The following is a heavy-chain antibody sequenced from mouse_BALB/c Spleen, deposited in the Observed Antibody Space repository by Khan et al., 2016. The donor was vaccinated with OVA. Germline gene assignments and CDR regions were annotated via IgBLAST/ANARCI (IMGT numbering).Heavy chain of an antibody. CDR3: TRPAYDGYYDY. CDR2: ISTYSGNT. Sequence: QVQLQQFGPELVRPGVSVKISCKGSGYTFTDYAMHWVKQSHAKSLEWIGLISTYSGNTNYKQKFRGKATMTVDKSSSTAYMELASLTSEDSAIHYGTRPAYDGYYDYWGQGTTLTVSS. V-gene: IGHV1S137*01. CDR1: GYTFTDYA. D-gene: IGHD2-3*01. J-gene: IGHJ2*01.